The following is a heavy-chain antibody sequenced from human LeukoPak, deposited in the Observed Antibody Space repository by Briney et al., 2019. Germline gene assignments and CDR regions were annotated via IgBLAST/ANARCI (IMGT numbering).Heavy chain of an antibody. CDR2: ISSSSSYI. J-gene: IGHJ4*02. D-gene: IGHD3-22*01. CDR1: EFSVGSNY. V-gene: IGHV3-21*01. Sequence: GGSLRLSCAASEFSVGSNYMTWVRQAPGKGLEWVSSISSSSSYIYYADSVKGRFTISRDNAKNSLYLQMNSLRAEDTAVYYCARDYYDSSGCLDYWGQGTLVTVSS. CDR3: ARDYYDSSGCLDY.